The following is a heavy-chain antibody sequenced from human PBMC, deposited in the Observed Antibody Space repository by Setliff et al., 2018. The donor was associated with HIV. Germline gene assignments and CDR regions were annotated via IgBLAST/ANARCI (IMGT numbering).Heavy chain of an antibody. CDR2: IIPAFGTA. Sequence: SVKVSCKTSGDTLSIHPISWVRQAPGRGLDWMGGIIPAFGTANYAQKFQDRVTITTDEPTNTVYMELSGLRSEDTAVYYCAVLDVLRYFDWLSGGDAFDIWGQGTMVTVSS. J-gene: IGHJ3*02. D-gene: IGHD3-9*01. V-gene: IGHV1-69*05. CDR1: GDTLSIHP. CDR3: AVLDVLRYFDWLSGGDAFDI.